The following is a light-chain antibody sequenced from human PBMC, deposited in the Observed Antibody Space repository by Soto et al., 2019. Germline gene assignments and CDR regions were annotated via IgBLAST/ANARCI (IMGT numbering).Light chain of an antibody. V-gene: IGLV2-8*01. Sequence: QSAPTQPPSASGSPGQSVTFSCTGTSSDVGGYNYVSWYQQYPGKATKLMIYEVYKRHSGVPDRVSGSKSGNTASLTVSGLQPEDEADYYCSAYAGSSTWVFGGGTKLTVL. J-gene: IGLJ2*01. CDR3: SAYAGSSTWV. CDR1: SSDVGGYNY. CDR2: EVY.